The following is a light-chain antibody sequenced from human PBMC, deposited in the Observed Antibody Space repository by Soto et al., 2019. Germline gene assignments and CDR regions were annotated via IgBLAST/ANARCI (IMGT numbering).Light chain of an antibody. J-gene: IGLJ1*01. CDR1: SGHSSYA. V-gene: IGLV4-69*01. CDR2: IKSDGSH. Sequence: QSVLTQSPSASASLGPSVTITCTLSSGHSSYAIAWHQQQPEKGPRYLMKIKSDGSHIKGDGIPHRFSGSSSGAERYLTISILQSEDEADYYCQSWGTAIFYVFGTGTKLTVL. CDR3: QSWGTAIFYV.